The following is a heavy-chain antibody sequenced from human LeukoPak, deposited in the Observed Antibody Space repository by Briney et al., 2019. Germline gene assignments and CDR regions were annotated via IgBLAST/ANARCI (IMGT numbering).Heavy chain of an antibody. D-gene: IGHD3-22*01. Sequence: SETLSLTCTVSGASINRPSYYWGRIRQPPGKGLEWIGTMFSSGSTYYKSSLESRLSISVDTSKNQFSLKLVSVTAADTAVYYCVVGSGYFFDYWGQGTLVTVSS. CDR3: VVGSGYFFDY. CDR2: MFSSGST. CDR1: GASINRPSYY. J-gene: IGHJ4*02. V-gene: IGHV4-39*01.